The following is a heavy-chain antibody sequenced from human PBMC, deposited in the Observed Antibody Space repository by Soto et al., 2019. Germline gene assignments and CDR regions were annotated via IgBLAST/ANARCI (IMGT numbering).Heavy chain of an antibody. Sequence: QVQLVESGGGVVQPGRSLRLSCAASGFTFSSYGMHWVRHAPGKGLEWVAVIWYDGSNKYYADSVKGRFTISRDNSKNTLYLQMNSLRAEDTAVYYCASIYCSGGSCNPWGQGTLVTVSS. D-gene: IGHD2-15*01. J-gene: IGHJ5*02. V-gene: IGHV3-33*01. CDR2: IWYDGSNK. CDR3: ASIYCSGGSCNP. CDR1: GFTFSSYG.